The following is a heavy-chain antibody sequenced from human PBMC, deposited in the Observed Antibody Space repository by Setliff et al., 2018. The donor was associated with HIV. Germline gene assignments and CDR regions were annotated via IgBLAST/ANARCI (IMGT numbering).Heavy chain of an antibody. CDR1: GFNFLAHW. V-gene: IGHV5-51*01. J-gene: IGHJ6*03. CDR2: VYPGDSDT. Sequence: PGESPKISCQCSGFNFLAHWIGWVRQVPEKGLEWMGIVYPGDSDTRYNPSFEGQVAVSADKTITTAYLQWSSLKASDTAMYYCARHRIVKAYYYYMDVWGKGTTVTVSS. D-gene: IGHD3-16*02. CDR3: ARHRIVKAYYYYMDV.